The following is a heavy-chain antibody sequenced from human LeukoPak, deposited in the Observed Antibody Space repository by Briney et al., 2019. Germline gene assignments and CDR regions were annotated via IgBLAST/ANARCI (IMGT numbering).Heavy chain of an antibody. V-gene: IGHV5-10-1*01. Sequence: GESLKISCKGSGYSFTSYWISWVRQMPGKGLEWMGRIDPSDSYTNYSPSFQGHVTISADKSISTAYLQWSSLKASDTAMYYCARRRSVGGSADHDYYYYYGMDVWGKGTTVTVSS. CDR2: IDPSDSYT. D-gene: IGHD6-19*01. J-gene: IGHJ6*04. CDR3: ARRRSVGGSADHDYYYYYGMDV. CDR1: GYSFTSYW.